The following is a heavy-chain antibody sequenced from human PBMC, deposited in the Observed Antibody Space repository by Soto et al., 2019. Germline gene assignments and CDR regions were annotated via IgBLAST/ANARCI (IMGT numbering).Heavy chain of an antibody. Sequence: QVQLVESGGGVVQPGRSLRLSCAASGFTFSNYGMHWVRQAPDKGLEWVAVISYDGCNKYYADSVKGRFSISRDNSKNTLYLQMNSLRAEDTAVYYCAKGDWFDPWGQGTLVTVSS. V-gene: IGHV3-30*18. CDR2: ISYDGCNK. CDR3: AKGDWFDP. J-gene: IGHJ5*02. CDR1: GFTFSNYG.